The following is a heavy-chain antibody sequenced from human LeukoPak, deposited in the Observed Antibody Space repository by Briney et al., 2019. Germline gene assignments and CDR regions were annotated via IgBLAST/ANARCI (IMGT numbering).Heavy chain of an antibody. CDR2: ISYDGSNK. CDR1: GFTFSSYG. Sequence: PGGSLRLSCAASGFTFSSYGMHWVRQAPGKRLEWVAVISYDGSNKYYADSVKGRFTISRDNSKNTLYLQMNSLRAEDTAVYYCAKDIGAAGELFDYWGQGTLVTVSS. V-gene: IGHV3-30*18. J-gene: IGHJ4*02. CDR3: AKDIGAAGELFDY. D-gene: IGHD6-13*01.